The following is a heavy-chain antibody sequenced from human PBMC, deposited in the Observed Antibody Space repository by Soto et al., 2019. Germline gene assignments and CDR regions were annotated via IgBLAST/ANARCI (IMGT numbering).Heavy chain of an antibody. V-gene: IGHV4-61*01. CDR1: GASVSSGRYC. J-gene: IGHJ4*02. CDR2: IDYSGTT. CDR3: ARWARDRYYFDY. Sequence: QVQLQESGPGLVKPSETLSLTCTVSGASVSSGRYCWNWIRQPPGKGLERIGDIDYSGTTNYNPSHKSRVTISVDTSRKQFSMTLSSVTAADTAVYYCARWARDRYYFDYWGQGTLVTVSS.